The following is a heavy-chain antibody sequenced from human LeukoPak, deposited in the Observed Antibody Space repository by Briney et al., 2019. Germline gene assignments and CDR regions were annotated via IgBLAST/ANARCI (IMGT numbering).Heavy chain of an antibody. CDR1: GGSISSSSYY. CDR3: ARVDSGSYLDAFDI. CDR2: IYYSGST. J-gene: IGHJ3*02. V-gene: IGHV4-39*07. D-gene: IGHD1-26*01. Sequence: SETLSLTCTVSGGSISSSSYYWGWIRQPPGKGLEWIGSIYYSGSTYYNPSLKSRVTISVDTSKNQFSLKLSSVTAADTAVYYCARVDSGSYLDAFDIWGQGTMVTVSS.